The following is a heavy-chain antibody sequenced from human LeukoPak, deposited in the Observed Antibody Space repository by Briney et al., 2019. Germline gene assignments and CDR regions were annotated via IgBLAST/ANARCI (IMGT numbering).Heavy chain of an antibody. CDR2: INSDGGGT. CDR1: GFTLSSNA. V-gene: IGHV3-74*01. Sequence: PGGSLRLSCSASGFTLSSNAMHWVRQAPGKGLVWVSRINSDGGGTIHADSVKGRFTISRDNAKNTLYLQMNSLRVEDTAVYYCVRVARYSGTYYPLDYWGLGTLVTVSS. CDR3: VRVARYSGTYYPLDY. D-gene: IGHD1-26*01. J-gene: IGHJ4*02.